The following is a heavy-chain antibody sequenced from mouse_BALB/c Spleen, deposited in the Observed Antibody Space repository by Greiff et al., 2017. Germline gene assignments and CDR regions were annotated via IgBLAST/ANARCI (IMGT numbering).Heavy chain of an antibody. CDR3: ARVYGSSPWFAY. Sequence: VKLQQSGAELAKPGASVKMSCKASGYTFTSYWMHLVKQRPGQGLEWIGYINPSTGYTEYNQKFKDKATLTADKSSSTAYMQLSSLTSEDSAVYYCARVYGSSPWFAYWGQGTLVTVSA. J-gene: IGHJ3*01. D-gene: IGHD1-1*01. V-gene: IGHV1-7*01. CDR2: INPSTGYT. CDR1: GYTFTSYW.